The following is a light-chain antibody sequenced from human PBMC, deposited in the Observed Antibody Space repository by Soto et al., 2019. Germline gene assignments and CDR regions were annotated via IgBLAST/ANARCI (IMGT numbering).Light chain of an antibody. V-gene: IGKV3-11*01. CDR3: QQRSVWPLT. J-gene: IGKJ4*01. CDR1: QSVSSY. Sequence: EMVLTQSPGTLSLSPGERATLSCRASQSVSSYLAWYQQRRGQAPRLLIYDSSNRATGIPARFSGSGSGTDFSLIISSLEPEDFAVYYCQQRSVWPLTFGGGTKVDIK. CDR2: DSS.